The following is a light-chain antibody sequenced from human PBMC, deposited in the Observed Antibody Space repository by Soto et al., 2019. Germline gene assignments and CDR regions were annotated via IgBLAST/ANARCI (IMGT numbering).Light chain of an antibody. V-gene: IGLV2-14*01. J-gene: IGLJ1*01. CDR2: EVS. Sequence: QSVLTQPASVSGSPGQSITISCPGTSSDVGGYNYVSWYQQHPGKAPKLMIYEVSNRPSGVSNRFSGSKSGNTASLTISGLQAEDEADYYCSSYTSSSPYVFGTGTNVTVL. CDR3: SSYTSSSPYV. CDR1: SSDVGGYNY.